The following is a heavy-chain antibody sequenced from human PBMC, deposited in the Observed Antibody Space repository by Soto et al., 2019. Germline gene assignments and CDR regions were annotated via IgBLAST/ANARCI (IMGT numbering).Heavy chain of an antibody. CDR1: GVTFSSYS. D-gene: IGHD1-1*01. CDR3: ARDRTGTGTDYYYYYGMDV. J-gene: IGHJ6*02. Sequence: GGSLRLSCAASGVTFSSYSMNWVRQAPGEGLEWVSYISSSSSTIYYADSVKGRFTISRDNAKNSLYLQMNSLRDEDTAVYYCARDRTGTGTDYYYYYGMDVWGQGTTVTVSS. CDR2: ISSSSSTI. V-gene: IGHV3-48*02.